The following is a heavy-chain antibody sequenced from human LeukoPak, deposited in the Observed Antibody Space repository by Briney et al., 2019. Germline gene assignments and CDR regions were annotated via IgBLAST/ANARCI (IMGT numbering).Heavy chain of an antibody. CDR2: IYTSGST. D-gene: IGHD2-15*01. Sequence: SETLSLTCTVSGGSISSGSYYWSWIRQPAGKGLEWIGRIYTSGSTNYNPSLGSRVTISIDTSKNQLSLKLSSVTAADTAVYYCARALGYCSGGSCYQPDYWGQGTLVTVSS. CDR1: GGSISSGSYY. J-gene: IGHJ4*02. V-gene: IGHV4-61*02. CDR3: ARALGYCSGGSCYQPDY.